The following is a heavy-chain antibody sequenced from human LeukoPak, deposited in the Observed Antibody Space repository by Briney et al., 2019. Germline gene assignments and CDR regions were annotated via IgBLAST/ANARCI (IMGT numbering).Heavy chain of an antibody. CDR3: ARYCSSTSCPDRAFDI. CDR2: INTNSGGT. Sequence: GASVKVSCKASGYTFTGYYMHWVRQAPGQGLEWMGWINTNSGGTNYAQKFQGRVTMTRDTSISTAYMELSRLRSDDTAVYYCARYCSSTSCPDRAFDIWGQGTMVTVSS. CDR1: GYTFTGYY. D-gene: IGHD2-2*01. J-gene: IGHJ3*02. V-gene: IGHV1-2*02.